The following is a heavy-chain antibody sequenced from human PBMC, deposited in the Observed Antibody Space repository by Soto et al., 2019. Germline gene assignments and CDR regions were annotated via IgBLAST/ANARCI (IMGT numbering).Heavy chain of an antibody. CDR3: AREAYSGYDYGGHWYFDL. J-gene: IGHJ2*01. CDR2: IGTAGDT. CDR1: GFPFSSYD. D-gene: IGHD5-12*01. V-gene: IGHV3-13*01. Sequence: GGSLSLSCAASGFPFSSYDMHWVRQATGKGLEWVSAIGTAGDTYYPGSVKGRFTISRENAKNSLYLQMNSLRAGDTAVYYCAREAYSGYDYGGHWYFDLWGRGTLVTVSS.